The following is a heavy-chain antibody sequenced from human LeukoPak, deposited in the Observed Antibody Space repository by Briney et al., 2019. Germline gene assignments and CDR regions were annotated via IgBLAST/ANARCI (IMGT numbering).Heavy chain of an antibody. CDR1: GGSISSGSYY. CDR2: IYTSGST. D-gene: IGHD5-24*01. CDR3: ARRDGYGAYDI. V-gene: IGHV4-61*02. J-gene: IGHJ3*02. Sequence: PSETLSLTCTVSGGSISSGSYYWSWIRQPAGKGLEWIGRIYTSGSTNYNPSLKSRVTISVDTSKNQFSLKLSSVTAADTAVYYCARRDGYGAYDIWGQGTMVTVSS.